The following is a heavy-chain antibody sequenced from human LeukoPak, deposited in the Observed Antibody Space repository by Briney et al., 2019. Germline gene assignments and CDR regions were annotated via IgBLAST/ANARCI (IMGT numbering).Heavy chain of an antibody. CDR2: IYISGST. CDR3: ARDRANGDPLYYYYGMDV. Sequence: PSETLSLTCTVSGDSISGYYWTWIRQPAGKGLEWIGRIYISGSTNYNPSLKSRVTMSVDTSKNQFSLKLSSVTAADTAVYYCARDRANGDPLYYYYGMDVWGQGTTVTVSS. J-gene: IGHJ6*02. CDR1: GDSISGYY. D-gene: IGHD4-17*01. V-gene: IGHV4-4*07.